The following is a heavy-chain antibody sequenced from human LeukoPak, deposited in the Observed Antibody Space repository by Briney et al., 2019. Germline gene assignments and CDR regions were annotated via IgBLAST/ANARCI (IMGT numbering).Heavy chain of an antibody. CDR1: GFPFGSHA. CDR2: INQDGSEK. J-gene: IGHJ4*02. Sequence: PGGSLRLSCAASGFPFGSHAMKWVRQAPGKGLEWVANINQDGSEKYYVDSVKGRFTISRDNAKNSLYLQMNSLRAEDTAVCYCANPSSSSGLDYWGQGTLVTVSS. V-gene: IGHV3-7*01. D-gene: IGHD6-6*01. CDR3: ANPSSSSGLDY.